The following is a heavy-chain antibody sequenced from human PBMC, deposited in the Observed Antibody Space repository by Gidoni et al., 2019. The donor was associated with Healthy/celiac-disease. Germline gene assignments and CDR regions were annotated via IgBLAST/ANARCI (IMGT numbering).Heavy chain of an antibody. CDR1: GFTFSSYA. V-gene: IGHV3-23*01. D-gene: IGHD2-2*02. J-gene: IGHJ6*03. CDR2: ISGSGGST. CDR3: GGYCSSTSCYTPRGHYYMDV. Sequence: EVQLLESGGGLVQPGGSLRLSCAASGFTFSSYAMSWVRQAPGKGLEVVSAISGSGGSTYYADSVKGRFTISRDNSKNTLYLQMNSLRAEDTAVYYCGGYCSSTSCYTPRGHYYMDVWGKGTTVTVSS.